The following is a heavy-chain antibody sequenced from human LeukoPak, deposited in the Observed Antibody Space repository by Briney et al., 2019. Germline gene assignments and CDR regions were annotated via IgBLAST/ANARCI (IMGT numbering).Heavy chain of an antibody. CDR3: AKAECSSTSCYRFDP. CDR2: INWNGGST. V-gene: IGHV3-20*04. Sequence: GGSLRLSCAASGFTFDDYGMSWVRQAPGKGLEWASGINWNGGSTGYADSVKGRFTISRDHAKNSLYLQMNSLRAEDTALYYCAKAECSSTSCYRFDPWGQGTLVTVSS. CDR1: GFTFDDYG. J-gene: IGHJ5*02. D-gene: IGHD2-2*02.